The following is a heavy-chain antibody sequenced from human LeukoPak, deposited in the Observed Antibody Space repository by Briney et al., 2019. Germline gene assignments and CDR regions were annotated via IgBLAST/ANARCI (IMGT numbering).Heavy chain of an antibody. D-gene: IGHD3-3*01. V-gene: IGHV3-48*01. CDR3: ATAGHPGYDFWGGFAFYFDR. CDR1: GLTFSRYS. Sequence: GGSLRLSCAASGLTFSRYSMNWVRQAPGKGLEWVSYISSSGNSIYYADSVKGRFTISRDNAKNSLYLQMNTLRVEDTALYFCATAGHPGYDFWGGFAFYFDRWGQGALVTVSS. J-gene: IGHJ4*02. CDR2: ISSSGNSI.